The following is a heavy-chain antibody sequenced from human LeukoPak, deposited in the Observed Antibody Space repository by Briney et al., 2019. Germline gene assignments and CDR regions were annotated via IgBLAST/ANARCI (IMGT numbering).Heavy chain of an antibody. CDR1: GFTFSSYA. CDR3: ARYSSSWYSPFDY. J-gene: IGHJ4*02. CDR2: IYSGGST. V-gene: IGHV3-53*01. Sequence: GGSLRLSCAASGFTFSSYAMSWVRQAPGKGLEWVSVIYSGGSTYYADSVKGRLTISRDNSKNTLYLQMNSLRAEDTAVYYCARYSSSWYSPFDYWGQGTLVTVSS. D-gene: IGHD6-13*01.